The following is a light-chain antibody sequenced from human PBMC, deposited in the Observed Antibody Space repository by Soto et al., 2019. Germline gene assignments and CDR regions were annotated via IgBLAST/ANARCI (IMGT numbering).Light chain of an antibody. V-gene: IGKV3-15*01. CDR3: QQYNHWPT. CDR1: QSVSSSY. CDR2: GAS. Sequence: EIVLTQSPGTLSLSPGERATLSCRASQSVSSSYLAWYQQKPGQAPRLLIYGASTRATGIPARFSGSGSGTEFTLTISSLQSEDFAVYYCQQYNHWPTFGQGTRLEIK. J-gene: IGKJ5*01.